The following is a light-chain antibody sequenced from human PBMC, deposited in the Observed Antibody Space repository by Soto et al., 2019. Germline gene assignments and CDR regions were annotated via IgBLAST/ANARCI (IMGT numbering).Light chain of an antibody. CDR2: GNI. J-gene: IGLJ1*01. V-gene: IGLV1-40*01. CDR1: SSNIGAGYD. CDR3: QSYDSTLSARYV. Sequence: QSVLTQPPSVSGAPGQRVTISCTGSSSNIGAGYDVHWYQQRPGTAPKLLIFGNINRPSRVPDRFSGYKSGTSASLAIAGLQAEDECDYYCQSYDSTLSARYVFGTGTKLTVL.